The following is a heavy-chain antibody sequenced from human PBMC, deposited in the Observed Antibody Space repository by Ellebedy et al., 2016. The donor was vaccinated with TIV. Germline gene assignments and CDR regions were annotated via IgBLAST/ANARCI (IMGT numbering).Heavy chain of an antibody. CDR2: IYGGTDKT. D-gene: IGHD1-1*01. J-gene: IGHJ6*02. CDR3: GRGSTGNYYAMDV. Sequence: GESLKISXTASGFTVSSNYMSWVRQAPGKGLEWVSVIYGGTDKTVYADFVKGRFTISRDNSKNTLYLQMNSLRAEDTAVYYCGRGSTGNYYAMDVWGQGTTVTVSS. CDR1: GFTVSSNY. V-gene: IGHV3-53*01.